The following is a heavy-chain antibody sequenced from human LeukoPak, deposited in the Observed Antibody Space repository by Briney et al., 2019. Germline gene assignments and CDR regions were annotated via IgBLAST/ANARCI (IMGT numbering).Heavy chain of an antibody. CDR3: AIASSGYCSGGICSHWFDP. CDR2: IYPSGST. Sequence: SQTLSLTCAVSGGSISSGGYSWSWIRQPPGQGLEWLGYIYPSGSTYYNPSLKSRVTISVDRSKNQFSLKLSSVTAADTAVYYCAIASSGYCSGGICSHWFDPWGQGTLVTVSS. D-gene: IGHD2-15*01. J-gene: IGHJ5*02. V-gene: IGHV4-30-2*01. CDR1: GGSISSGGYS.